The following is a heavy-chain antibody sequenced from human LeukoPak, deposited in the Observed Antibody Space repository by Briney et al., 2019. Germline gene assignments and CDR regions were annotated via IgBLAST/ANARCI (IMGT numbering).Heavy chain of an antibody. J-gene: IGHJ6*03. CDR1: GGTFSSYA. CDR2: IIPIFGTA. D-gene: IGHD6-6*01. V-gene: IGHV1-69*06. CDR3: AISSQEYYYYYYMDV. Sequence: ASVKVSCKASGGTFSSYAISWVRQAPGQGLEWMGRIIPIFGTANYAQKFQGGVTITADKSTSTAYMELSSLRSEDTAVYYCAISSQEYYYYYYMDVWGKGTTVTVSS.